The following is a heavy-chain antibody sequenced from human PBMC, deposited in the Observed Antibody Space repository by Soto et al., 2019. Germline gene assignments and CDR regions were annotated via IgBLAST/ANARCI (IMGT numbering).Heavy chain of an antibody. J-gene: IGHJ4*02. V-gene: IGHV1-18*04. CDR1: GCTITSYG. CDR2: ISAYNGNT. CDR3: ARDGAYYYDSSGYYCDY. D-gene: IGHD3-22*01. Sequence: SLTVSCKASGCTITSYGISWVRQDTGQGLEWMGWISAYNGNTNYAQKLQGRVTMTTDTSTSTAYMELRSLRSDDTAVYYCARDGAYYYDSSGYYCDYWGQGTLVTVSS.